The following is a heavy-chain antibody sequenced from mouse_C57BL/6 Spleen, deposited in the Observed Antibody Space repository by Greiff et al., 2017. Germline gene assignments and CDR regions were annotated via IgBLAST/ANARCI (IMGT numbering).Heavy chain of an antibody. CDR3: ARRGTTGYYYAMDY. CDR2: IYPGGGYT. J-gene: IGHJ4*01. Sequence: VQLQQSGAELVRPGTSVKMSCKASGYTFTNYWIGWAKQRPGHGLEWIGDIYPGGGYTNYNEKFKGKDTLTADKSSSTAYMQFSSLTSEDSAIYYCARRGTTGYYYAMDYWGQGTSVTVSS. D-gene: IGHD2-14*01. V-gene: IGHV1-63*01. CDR1: GYTFTNYW.